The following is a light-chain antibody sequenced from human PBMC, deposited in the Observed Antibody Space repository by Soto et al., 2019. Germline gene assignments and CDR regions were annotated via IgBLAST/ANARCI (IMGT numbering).Light chain of an antibody. CDR2: DAF. J-gene: IGKJ3*01. CDR1: QSLSSD. Sequence: EIVMTQSPATLSVSPGERATLSCRASQSLSSDLAWYQQKPGQAPRLLIHDAFTRATGVPARFSGSGSGTEFTLTISSLQSEDIAVYYCQQYNNWPPVFTFGPGTKVDMK. CDR3: QQYNNWPPVFT. V-gene: IGKV3-15*01.